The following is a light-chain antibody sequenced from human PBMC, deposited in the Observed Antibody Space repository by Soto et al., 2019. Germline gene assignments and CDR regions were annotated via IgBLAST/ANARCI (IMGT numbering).Light chain of an antibody. J-gene: IGKJ1*01. V-gene: IGKV3-15*01. CDR1: QTISTN. CDR2: GAS. Sequence: EVLMTQSPVTLFVSPGETVTLSCRASQTISTNLAWYQHRPGQPPRLLIYGASTRATGIPATFSGSGSGTDFSLTISSLQPDDFATYYCQQYNSYSPTFGQGTKVDIK. CDR3: QQYNSYSPT.